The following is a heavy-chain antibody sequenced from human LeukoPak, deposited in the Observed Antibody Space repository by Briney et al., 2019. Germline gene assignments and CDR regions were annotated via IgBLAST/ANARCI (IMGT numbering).Heavy chain of an antibody. V-gene: IGHV4-34*01. Sequence: SETLSLTCAVYGGSFSGYYWSWIRQPPGKGLEWIGEINHSGSTNYNPSLKSRVTISVYTSKNQFSLKLSSVTAADTAVYYCARGARDGDYFYFDYWGQGTLVTVSS. D-gene: IGHD4-17*01. J-gene: IGHJ4*02. CDR2: INHSGST. CDR1: GGSFSGYY. CDR3: ARGARDGDYFYFDY.